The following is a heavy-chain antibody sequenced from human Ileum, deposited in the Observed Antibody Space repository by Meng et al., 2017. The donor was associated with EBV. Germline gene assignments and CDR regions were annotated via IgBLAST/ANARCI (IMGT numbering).Heavy chain of an antibody. CDR3: AGGRAGYGGYRT. Sequence: VQLLESGPGLVNPSEPLSLTCTVSSGSVSSGDYHWSWIRQPPGKGLEWIGYILSGSTNYDPSLTNRVTISVDTSKNHFSLKLTSVTAADTAVYYCAGGRAGYGGYRTWGQGTLVTVSS. V-gene: IGHV4-61*03. CDR1: SGSVSSGDYH. J-gene: IGHJ4*02. D-gene: IGHD5-12*01. CDR2: ILSGST.